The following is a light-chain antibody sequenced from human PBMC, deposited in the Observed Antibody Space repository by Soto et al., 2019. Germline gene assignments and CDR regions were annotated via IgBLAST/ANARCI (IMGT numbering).Light chain of an antibody. CDR3: QQYYIYPLP. CDR1: QDINSY. J-gene: IGKJ4*01. Sequence: DVQMTQSPSSLSASVGDRVTITCRASQDINSYLAWYQQKPGNAPKSLIYAASSLQTGVPSRFNGSGSWTDFTLTLRNLQPGGSANYYRQQYYIYPLPLGGRTQVEIK. CDR2: AAS. V-gene: IGKV1D-16*01.